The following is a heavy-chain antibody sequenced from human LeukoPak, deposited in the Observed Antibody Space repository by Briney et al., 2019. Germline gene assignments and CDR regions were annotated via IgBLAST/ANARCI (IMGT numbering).Heavy chain of an antibody. V-gene: IGHV3-11*01. CDR1: FSSFNKAW. J-gene: IGHJ6*02. D-gene: IGHD2-2*01. CDR2: ISSSGSTI. Sequence: GGSLRLSCAGSFSSFNKAWMNWVRQAPGKGLEWVSYISSSGSTIYYADSVKGRFTISRDNAKNSLYLQMNGLRAEDTAVYYCAGDLEDIVVVPAVDYYYYGMDVWGQGTTVTVSS. CDR3: AGDLEDIVVVPAVDYYYYGMDV.